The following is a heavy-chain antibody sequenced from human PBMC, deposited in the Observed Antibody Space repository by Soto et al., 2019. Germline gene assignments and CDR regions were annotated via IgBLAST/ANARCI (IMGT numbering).Heavy chain of an antibody. D-gene: IGHD3-3*01. V-gene: IGHV1-24*01. CDR3: ATALYYDFWSGYYMCAFDI. Sequence: GASVKVSCKVSGYTLTELSMHWVRPAPGKGLEWMGGFDPEDGETIYAQKFQGRVTMTEDTSTDTAYMELSSLRSEDTAVYYCATALYYDFWSGYYMCAFDIWGQGTMVTVSS. CDR2: FDPEDGET. CDR1: GYTLTELS. J-gene: IGHJ3*02.